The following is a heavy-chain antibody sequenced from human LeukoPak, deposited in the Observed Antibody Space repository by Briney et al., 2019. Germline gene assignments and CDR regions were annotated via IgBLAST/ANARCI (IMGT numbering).Heavy chain of an antibody. V-gene: IGHV1-46*01. CDR1: GYTFTSYY. CDR2: ISPSDGST. D-gene: IGHD2-2*01. J-gene: IGHJ5*02. Sequence: ASVKVSCKAFGYTFTSYYMHWVRQAPGQGLEWMGIISPSDGSTKYAQKFQGRVIMTRDTATSTVYMELSSLTSEDTAVYYCARDSAKGYCNSPSCSNFSDPWGQGTLVTVSS. CDR3: ARDSAKGYCNSPSCSNFSDP.